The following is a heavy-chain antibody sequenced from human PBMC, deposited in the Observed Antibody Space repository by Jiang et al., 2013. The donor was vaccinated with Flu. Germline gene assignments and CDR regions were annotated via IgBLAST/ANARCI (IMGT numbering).Heavy chain of an antibody. CDR2: ISGYNGNT. CDR3: ARDWTTTGWFDP. J-gene: IGHJ5*02. Sequence: GAEVKKPGASVKVSCKASGYTFTNFGISWVRQAPGQGLEWMGWISGYNGNTNYAQKLQGRVTMTTDTSTSTAYMELRSLRSDDTAVYYCARDWTTTGWFDPWGQGTLVTVSS. V-gene: IGHV1-18*01. CDR1: GYTFTNFG. D-gene: IGHD3/OR15-3a*01.